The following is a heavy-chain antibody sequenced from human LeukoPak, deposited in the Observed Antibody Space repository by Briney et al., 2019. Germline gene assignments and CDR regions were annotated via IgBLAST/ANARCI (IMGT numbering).Heavy chain of an antibody. D-gene: IGHD5-12*01. Sequence: QPGGSLRLSCAASGFTFSSYWMNWVRQAPGKGLEWVASINQDGSEKYHVNSVKGRFTISRDNAKNSLYLQMSSLRAEDTAVYYCARSRAYSGYDCPGYWGQGTLVTVSS. V-gene: IGHV3-7*01. CDR1: GFTFSSYW. CDR2: INQDGSEK. J-gene: IGHJ4*02. CDR3: ARSRAYSGYDCPGY.